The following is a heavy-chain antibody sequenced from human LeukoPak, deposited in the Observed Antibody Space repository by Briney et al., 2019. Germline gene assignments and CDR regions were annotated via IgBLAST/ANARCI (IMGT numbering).Heavy chain of an antibody. CDR2: INHSGST. CDR3: ASIAANYFDY. CDR1: GGSFSGYY. J-gene: IGHJ4*02. V-gene: IGHV4-34*01. D-gene: IGHD6-25*01. Sequence: SETLSLTCAVYGGSFSGYYWSWIRQPPGKGLEWIGEINHSGSTNYNPSHKSRVTISVDTSKNQFSLKLSSVTAADTAVYYCASIAANYFDYWGQGTLVTVSS.